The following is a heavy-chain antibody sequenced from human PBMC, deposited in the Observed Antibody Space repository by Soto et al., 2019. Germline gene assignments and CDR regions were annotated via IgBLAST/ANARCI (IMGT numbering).Heavy chain of an antibody. Sequence: SETLSLPCTVSGGSISSYYWSWIRQPPGKGLEWIGYIYYSGSTNYNPSLKSRVTISVDTCKNQFSLKLSFVTAADTAVYYWARGGVAXRLLQWSTREYYYGKDVWDQVSRFTVAS. CDR2: IYYSGST. V-gene: IGHV4-59*01. CDR1: GGSISSYY. D-gene: IGHD3-3*01. CDR3: ARGGVAXRLLQWSTREYYYGKDV. J-gene: IGHJ6*02.